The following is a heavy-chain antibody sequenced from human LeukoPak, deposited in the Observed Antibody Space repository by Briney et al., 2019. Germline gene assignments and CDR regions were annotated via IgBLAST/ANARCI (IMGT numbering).Heavy chain of an antibody. CDR1: GFTFSSYG. Sequence: GGSLRLSCAASGFTFSSYGMHWVRQAPGKGLEWVAVISYDGSNKYYADSVKGRFTISRDNSKNTLYLQMNSLRAEDTAVYYCARNLGTTSYYFDYWGQGTLVTVSS. V-gene: IGHV3-30*03. CDR3: ARNLGTTSYYFDY. CDR2: ISYDGSNK. D-gene: IGHD1-14*01. J-gene: IGHJ4*02.